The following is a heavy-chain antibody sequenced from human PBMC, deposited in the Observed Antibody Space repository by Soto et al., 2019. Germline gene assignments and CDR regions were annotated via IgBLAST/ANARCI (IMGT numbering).Heavy chain of an antibody. CDR1: GFTFSNYY. CDR3: ARAPYTVFGEATYYYYYALDV. Sequence: GSLRLSCTVSGFTFSNYYMTWIRQAPGKGLEWVSYISCRSSETNYADSVKGRFTISRDNAKNSLYLQMNSLRAEDTAAYYCARAPYTVFGEATYYYYYALDVWGQGTTVTVSS. J-gene: IGHJ6*02. V-gene: IGHV3-11*06. D-gene: IGHD3-3*01. CDR2: ISCRSSET.